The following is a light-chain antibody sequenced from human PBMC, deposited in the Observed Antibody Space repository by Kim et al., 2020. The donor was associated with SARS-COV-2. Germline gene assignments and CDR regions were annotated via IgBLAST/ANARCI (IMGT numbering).Light chain of an antibody. CDR3: HRPGM. CDR2: DAS. V-gene: IGKV1-5*01. CDR1: PRATSW. Sequence: DVQLTQSPSTLSASVGDRVTITCRATPRATSWVAWYQQKPGEAPNLLMYDASSLQNGVPSRFSGTGTGTEFTLSISSLKPEDSATYYCHRPGMFGPGTKVDIK. J-gene: IGKJ1*01.